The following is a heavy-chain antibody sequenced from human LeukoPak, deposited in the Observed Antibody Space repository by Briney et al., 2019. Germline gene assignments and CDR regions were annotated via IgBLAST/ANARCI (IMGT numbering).Heavy chain of an antibody. J-gene: IGHJ4*02. V-gene: IGHV3-21*01. Sequence: KSGGSLRLSCAASGFTFSSYGMNWVRQAPGKGLEWVSSISSSSSYIYYADSVKGRFTISRDNAKNSLYLQMNSLRAEDTAVYYCARDVAGGQQWLVQYLDYWGQGTLVTVSS. CDR3: ARDVAGGQQWLVQYLDY. CDR2: ISSSSSYI. CDR1: GFTFSSYG. D-gene: IGHD6-19*01.